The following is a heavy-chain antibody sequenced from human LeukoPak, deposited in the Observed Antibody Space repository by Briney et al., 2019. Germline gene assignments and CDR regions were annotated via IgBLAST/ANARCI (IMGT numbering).Heavy chain of an antibody. J-gene: IGHJ4*02. CDR1: GYTFTSYD. CDR2: MNPNSGNT. CDR3: ARALIAVAIFDY. D-gene: IGHD6-19*01. Sequence: ASVKVSCKASGYTFTSYDINWVRQATGQGLEWMGWMNPNSGNTGYAQKFQGRVTITTDESTSTAYMELSSLRSEDTAVYYCARALIAVAIFDYWSQGTLVTVSS. V-gene: IGHV1-8*01.